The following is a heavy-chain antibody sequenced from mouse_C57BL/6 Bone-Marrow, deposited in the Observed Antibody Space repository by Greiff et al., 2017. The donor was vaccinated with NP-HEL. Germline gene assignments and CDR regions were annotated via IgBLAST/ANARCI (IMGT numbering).Heavy chain of an antibody. V-gene: IGHV14-3*01. CDR2: IDPANGNT. Sequence: EVQRVESVAELVRPGASVKLSCTASGFNIKNTYMHWVKQRPEQGLEWIGRIDPANGNTKYAPKFQGKATITADTSSNTAYLQLSSLTSEDTAIYYCARHHYDTHVDFDYWGQGTTLTVSS. CDR3: ARHHYDTHVDFDY. D-gene: IGHD2-4*01. CDR1: GFNIKNTY. J-gene: IGHJ2*01.